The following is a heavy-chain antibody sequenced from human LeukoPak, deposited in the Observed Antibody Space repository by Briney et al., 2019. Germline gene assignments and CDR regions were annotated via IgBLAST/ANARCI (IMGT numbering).Heavy chain of an antibody. D-gene: IGHD3-22*01. CDR1: GYTFIGYY. CDR2: INPNSGAT. Sequence: GASVKVSCKASGYTFIGYYMHWVRQAPGQGLEWMGWINPNSGATNYAQTLQGRVTMTRDTSISIVYMELSRLRTDETAVYYCARALRYDDSSGYYAYWGQGTLVTVSS. CDR3: ARALRYDDSSGYYAY. J-gene: IGHJ4*02. V-gene: IGHV1-2*02.